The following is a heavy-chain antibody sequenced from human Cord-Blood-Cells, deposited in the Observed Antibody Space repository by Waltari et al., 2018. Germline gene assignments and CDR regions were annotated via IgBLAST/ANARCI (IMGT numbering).Heavy chain of an antibody. D-gene: IGHD7-27*01. CDR3: ARGGLGIDRLDY. CDR2: INHSGST. J-gene: IGHJ4*02. V-gene: IGHV4-34*01. CDR1: GGSFSGYY. Sequence: QVQLQQWGAGLLKPSETLSLTCTVYGGSFSGYYWSWIRQPPGKGLGWIGEINHSGSTNYNPSLKSRVTISVDTSKNQFSLKLSSVTAADTAVYYCARGGLGIDRLDYWGQGTLVTVSS.